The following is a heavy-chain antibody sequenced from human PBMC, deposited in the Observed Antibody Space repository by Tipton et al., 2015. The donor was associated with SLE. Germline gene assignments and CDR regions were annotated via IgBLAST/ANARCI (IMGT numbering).Heavy chain of an antibody. J-gene: IGHJ4*02. CDR2: IKQDGSEK. CDR3: ARGEGIAAAGDFDY. Sequence: QLVQSGGGLVQPGGSLRLSCAASGFTFSSYWMSWVRQAPGKGLEWVANIKQDGSEKYYVDSVKGRFTISRDNAKNSLYLQMNGLRAEDTAVYYCARGEGIAAAGDFDYWGQGTLVTVSS. CDR1: GFTFSSYW. D-gene: IGHD6-13*01. V-gene: IGHV3-7*01.